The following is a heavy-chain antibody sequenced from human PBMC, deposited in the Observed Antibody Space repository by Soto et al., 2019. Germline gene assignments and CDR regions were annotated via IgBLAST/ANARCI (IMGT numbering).Heavy chain of an antibody. Sequence: QVQLVQSGAEVKRPGTSVKVSCKVSGYTFTNYGINWVRQAPGQGLEWVGWFNPANRNTNYAQKFQDRVSMTTDTPTETGYMGFRGRKYDPQAVYFRALVRFGDPFDCRGQGTLVTVSP. D-gene: IGHD2-21*02. CDR2: FNPANRNT. CDR1: GYTFTNYG. CDR3: ALVRFGDPFDC. V-gene: IGHV1-18*01. J-gene: IGHJ4*02.